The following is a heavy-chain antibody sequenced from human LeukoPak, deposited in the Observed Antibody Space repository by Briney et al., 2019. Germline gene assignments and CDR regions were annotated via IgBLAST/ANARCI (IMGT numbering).Heavy chain of an antibody. D-gene: IGHD6-19*01. V-gene: IGHV3-74*01. J-gene: IGHJ6*02. CDR2: INSDGSST. Sequence: GGSLRLSCAASGFTFSSYWMHWVRQAPGKGLVWVSRINSDGSSTSYADSVKGRFTISRDNAKNTLYLQMNSLRAEDTAVYYCAKSIAVAGKEEVYYYYYDMDVWGQGTTVTVSS. CDR3: AKSIAVAGKEEVYYYYYDMDV. CDR1: GFTFSSYW.